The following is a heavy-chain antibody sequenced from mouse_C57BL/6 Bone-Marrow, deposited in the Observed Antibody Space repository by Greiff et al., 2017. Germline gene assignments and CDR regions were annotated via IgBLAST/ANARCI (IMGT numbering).Heavy chain of an antibody. CDR2: IYPRSGNT. CDR1: GYTFTSYG. CDR3: ARSGDYVDFDY. J-gene: IGHJ2*01. Sequence: QVQLQQSGAELARPGASVKLSCKASGYTFTSYGISWVKQRTGQGLEWIGEIYPRSGNTYYNEKFKGKATLTADKSSSTAYMELRSLTSDDSAVYFCARSGDYVDFDYWGQGTTLTVSS. D-gene: IGHD2-4*01. V-gene: IGHV1-81*01.